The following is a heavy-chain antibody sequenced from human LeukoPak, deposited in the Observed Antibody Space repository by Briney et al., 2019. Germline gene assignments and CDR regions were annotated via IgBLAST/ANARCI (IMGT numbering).Heavy chain of an antibody. CDR2: IYPNSGGT. CDR3: ARERGWLQFERDFDY. CDR1: GYTFTGYY. V-gene: IGHV1-2*02. D-gene: IGHD5-24*01. J-gene: IGHJ4*02. Sequence: ASVKVSCKASGYTFTGYYMHWVRQAPGQGLEWMGWIYPNSGGTNYAQKFQGRVTMTRDTSISTAYMELSRLRSDDTAVYYCARERGWLQFERDFDYWGQGTLVTVSS.